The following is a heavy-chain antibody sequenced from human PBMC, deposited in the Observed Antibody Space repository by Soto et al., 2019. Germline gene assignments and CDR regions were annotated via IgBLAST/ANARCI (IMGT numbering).Heavy chain of an antibody. Sequence: GGSLRLSCAPSAFTLSSHAMSWVPQAPRNGLEWVSAHSGRGGSTYYADSVKGRFTISRDNSKNTPYLQLNSLRAEDTAVYYCANRGYCSSTSCSQLLRGGYSSNPYDYWRQGTLVTVSS. CDR1: AFTLSSHA. V-gene: IGHV3-23*01. CDR2: HSGRGGST. CDR3: ANRGYCSSTSCSQLLRGGYSSNPYDY. J-gene: IGHJ4*02. D-gene: IGHD2-2*01.